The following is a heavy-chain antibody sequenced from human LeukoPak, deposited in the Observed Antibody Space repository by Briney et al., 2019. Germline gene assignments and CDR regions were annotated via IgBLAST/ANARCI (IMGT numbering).Heavy chain of an antibody. D-gene: IGHD4-23*01. J-gene: IGHJ4*02. CDR3: ARLKGTVVTRVDY. Sequence: GGSLRLSCAASGFTFSDYSMNWVRQAPGKGLEWVSSISSSSTYLYYADSVRGRFTISRDNAKNSLFLQMNSLRAEDTAVYYCARLKGTVVTRVDYWGQGTLVTVAS. V-gene: IGHV3-21*01. CDR2: ISSSSTYL. CDR1: GFTFSDYS.